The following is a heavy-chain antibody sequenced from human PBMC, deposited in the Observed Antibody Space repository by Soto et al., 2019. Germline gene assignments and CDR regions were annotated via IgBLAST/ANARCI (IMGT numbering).Heavy chain of an antibody. V-gene: IGHV1-46*01. CDR2: INPSGGST. J-gene: IGHJ6*02. D-gene: IGHD3-10*01. Sequence: QVQLVQSGAEVKKPGASVKVSCKASGYTFTSYYMHWVRQAPGQGLEWMGIINPSGGSTSYAQKFQGRVTMTRDTSTSTVYMELSSLRSKDTAVYYCAKSGGYYGSGSGYYGMDVWGQGTTVTVSS. CDR1: GYTFTSYY. CDR3: AKSGGYYGSGSGYYGMDV.